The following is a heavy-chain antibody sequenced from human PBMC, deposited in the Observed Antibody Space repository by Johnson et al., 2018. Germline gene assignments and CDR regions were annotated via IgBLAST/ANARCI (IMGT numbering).Heavy chain of an antibody. D-gene: IGHD5-24*01. J-gene: IGHJ3*02. V-gene: IGHV4-59*01. CDR3: ARNDVEMATEDAFDI. Sequence: QVQLQESGPGLVKPSETLSLTCTVSGGSISSYYWSWIRQPPGKGLEWIGYIYYSGSTTYNPSLQSRVTISVDTSKNQFSLKLSSVTAADTAVYYCARNDVEMATEDAFDIWGQGTMVTVSS. CDR2: IYYSGST. CDR1: GGSISSYY.